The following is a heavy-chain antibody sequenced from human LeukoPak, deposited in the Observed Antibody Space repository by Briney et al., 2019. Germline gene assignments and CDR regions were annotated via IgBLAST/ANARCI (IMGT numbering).Heavy chain of an antibody. CDR2: INPNSGGP. Sequence: ASVKVSCKASGYTFIGYYLHWVRQAPGQGLEWMGWINPNSGGPNYAQKFEGRVTMTRDMSISTAYMELSSLRSDDTAVYYCVRGGTEAPPYYYYMDVWGKGTTVTVSS. J-gene: IGHJ6*03. V-gene: IGHV1-2*02. CDR1: GYTFIGYY. CDR3: VRGGTEAPPYYYYMDV. D-gene: IGHD2-15*01.